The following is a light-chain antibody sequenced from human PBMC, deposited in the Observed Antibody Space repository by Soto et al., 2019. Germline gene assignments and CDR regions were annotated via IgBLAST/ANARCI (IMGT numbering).Light chain of an antibody. J-gene: IGLJ2*01. CDR3: SSYTTTNTQV. CDR1: SSDIGAYNY. CDR2: DVT. Sequence: QSALTQPASVSGSPGQSIAISCTGTSSDIGAYNYVSWYQQYPGKAPKLIIFDVTNRPSGVSNRFSGSKSGDTASLTISGLQAEDEADYYSSSYTTTNTQVFGGGTKLTVL. V-gene: IGLV2-14*01.